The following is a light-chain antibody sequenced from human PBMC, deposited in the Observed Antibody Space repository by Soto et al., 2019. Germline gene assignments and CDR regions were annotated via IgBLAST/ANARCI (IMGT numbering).Light chain of an antibody. Sequence: ESVLKQSPGTLGFSPGERATLSCGANQSVTSNYLAWYQQKPGQAPRLLTYGASRRATGIPDRFIGSGSGTDFTLTISSLQSEDFAVYYCQQYNNWPWTFGQGTKVDIK. V-gene: IGKV3-20*01. J-gene: IGKJ1*01. CDR1: QSVTSNY. CDR3: QQYNNWPWT. CDR2: GAS.